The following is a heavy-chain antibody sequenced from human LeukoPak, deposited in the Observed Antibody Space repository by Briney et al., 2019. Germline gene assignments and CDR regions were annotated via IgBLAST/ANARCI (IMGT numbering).Heavy chain of an antibody. CDR3: ATGPLGIAAAGSDWFDP. CDR2: FDPEDGET. V-gene: IGHV1-24*01. D-gene: IGHD6-13*01. J-gene: IGHJ5*02. Sequence: GASVKVSCKVSGYTLTELSMHWVRQAPGKVLEWMGGFDPEDGETIYAQKFQGRVTMTEDTSTDTAYMELSSLRSEDTAVYYCATGPLGIAAAGSDWFDPWGQGTLVTVSS. CDR1: GYTLTELS.